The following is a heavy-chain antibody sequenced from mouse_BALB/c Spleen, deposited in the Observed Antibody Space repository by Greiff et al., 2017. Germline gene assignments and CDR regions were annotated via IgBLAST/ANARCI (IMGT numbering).Heavy chain of an antibody. CDR1: GYTFTDYY. CDR3: ARGAY. J-gene: IGHJ3*01. Sequence: VQLQQSGAELARPRASVKLSCKASGYTFTDYYINWVKQRTGQGLEWIGEIYPGSGNTYYNEKFKGKATLTADKSSSTAYMQLSSLTSEDSAVYFCARGAYWGQGTLVTVSA. V-gene: IGHV1-77*01. CDR2: IYPGSGNT.